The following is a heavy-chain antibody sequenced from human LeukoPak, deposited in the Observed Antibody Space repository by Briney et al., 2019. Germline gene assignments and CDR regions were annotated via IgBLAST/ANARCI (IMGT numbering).Heavy chain of an antibody. Sequence: SVKVSCKASGGTFSSHAISWVRQAPGQGLEWVGGIIPIFGTTNYAQKFQGRVTITTDESTSTGNMELRSLISDDTAVYYCARGDSGYDYGFDNWGQGTLVTVSS. CDR3: ARGDSGYDYGFDN. V-gene: IGHV1-69*05. J-gene: IGHJ4*02. CDR1: GGTFSSHA. D-gene: IGHD5-12*01. CDR2: IIPIFGTT.